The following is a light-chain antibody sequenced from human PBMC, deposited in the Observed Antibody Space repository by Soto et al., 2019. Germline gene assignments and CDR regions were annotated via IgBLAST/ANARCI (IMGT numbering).Light chain of an antibody. CDR1: SSDIGAYNR. V-gene: IGLV2-18*02. Sequence: QSALTQPPSVSGSPGQSVVISCTGTSSDIGAYNRVSWYQQPPGTAPKLMIYDVNNRPSGVPDRFSGSKSGNTASLTISGLQADDEADYYCSSFTSSNTYVFGTGTKVTVL. J-gene: IGLJ1*01. CDR2: DVN. CDR3: SSFTSSNTYV.